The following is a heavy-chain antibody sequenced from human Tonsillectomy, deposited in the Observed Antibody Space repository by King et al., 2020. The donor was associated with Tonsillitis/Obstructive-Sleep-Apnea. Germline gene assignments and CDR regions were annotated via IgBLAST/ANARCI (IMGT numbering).Heavy chain of an antibody. CDR3: AREGRNGWYDY. CDR2: IDHSGST. CDR1: GGSFSGYY. Sequence: VQLQQWGAGLLKPSETLSLTCAVYGGSFSGYYWSWIRQPPGKGLEWIGEIDHSGSTNYNPSLKSRVTISVDTSKNQFSLKLSSVTAADTAVYYCAREGRNGWYDYWGQGTQVTVSS. D-gene: IGHD6-19*01. J-gene: IGHJ4*02. V-gene: IGHV4-34*01.